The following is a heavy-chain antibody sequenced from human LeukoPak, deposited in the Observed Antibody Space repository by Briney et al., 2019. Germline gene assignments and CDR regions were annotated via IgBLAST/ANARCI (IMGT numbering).Heavy chain of an antibody. J-gene: IGHJ5*02. D-gene: IGHD1-26*01. CDR1: RDSFTGYW. V-gene: IGHV5-51*01. CDR3: ARAARGSWFDP. Sequence: GESLKISCKGARDSFTGYWIGWVRQMPGKGLEWMGIIYPGDSDTRYSPSFQGQVTISAGKSISTAYLHWSSLKASDTAVYYCARAARGSWFDPWGQGTLVTVSS. CDR2: IYPGDSDT.